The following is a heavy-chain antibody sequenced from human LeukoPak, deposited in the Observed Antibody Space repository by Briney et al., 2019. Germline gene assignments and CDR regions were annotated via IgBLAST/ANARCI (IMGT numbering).Heavy chain of an antibody. CDR3: AMGSGINHCQWFNP. Sequence: PGGSLRLSCAASGFTFSSYAMIWVRQAPGKGLEWVSGISGSGDSTYYADSVKGGFTISRDNSKNTLYLQVNSLRAEDTAVYSCAMGSGINHCQWFNPWGQGTLVTVSS. CDR2: ISGSGDST. J-gene: IGHJ5*02. V-gene: IGHV3-23*01. D-gene: IGHD3-10*01. CDR1: GFTFSSYA.